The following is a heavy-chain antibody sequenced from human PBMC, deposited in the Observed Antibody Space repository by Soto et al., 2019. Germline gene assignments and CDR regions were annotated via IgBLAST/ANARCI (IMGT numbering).Heavy chain of an antibody. CDR3: AKSSNGSGWLLGY. CDR1: GFTFSNYW. V-gene: IGHV3-74*01. CDR2: IDTYGSAT. Sequence: GGSLRLSCAASGFTFSNYWMHWVRQAPGKGLVWVSRIDTYGSATRYADSVKGRFTISRDNAKNALYLQMNTLRAEDTAVYYCAKSSNGSGWLLGYWGQGTLVTVSS. J-gene: IGHJ4*02. D-gene: IGHD6-19*01.